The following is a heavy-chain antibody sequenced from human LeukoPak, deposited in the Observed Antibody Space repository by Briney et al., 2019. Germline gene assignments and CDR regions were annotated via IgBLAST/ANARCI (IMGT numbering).Heavy chain of an antibody. D-gene: IGHD5-24*01. CDR3: AKDARWLQLNFDY. CDR2: IYSGGST. V-gene: IGHV3-66*01. Sequence: PGGSLRLFCAASGFTVSTNYMSWVRQAPGKGLEWVSVIYSGGSTYYADSVKGRFTISRDNSKNTLYLQMNSLRAEDTAVYYCAKDARWLQLNFDYWGQGTLVTVSS. CDR1: GFTVSTNY. J-gene: IGHJ4*02.